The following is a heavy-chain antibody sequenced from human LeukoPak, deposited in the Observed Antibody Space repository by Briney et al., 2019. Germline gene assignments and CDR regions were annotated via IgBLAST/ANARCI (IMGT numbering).Heavy chain of an antibody. CDR2: IYYSGST. Sequence: PSEALSLTCTVSGGSISSSSYYWGWIRQPPGKGLEWIGSIYYSGSTYYNPSLKSRVTISVDTSKNQFSLRLNSVTAADTAVYYCATTGYYYDSSGYYGYWGQGTLVTVSS. V-gene: IGHV4-39*01. D-gene: IGHD3-22*01. J-gene: IGHJ4*02. CDR1: GGSISSSSYY. CDR3: ATTGYYYDSSGYYGY.